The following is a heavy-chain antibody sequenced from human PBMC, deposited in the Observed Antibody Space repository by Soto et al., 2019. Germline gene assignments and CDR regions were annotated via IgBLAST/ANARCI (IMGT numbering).Heavy chain of an antibody. V-gene: IGHV3-64*01. D-gene: IGHD3-3*01. CDR1: GFTFSTHA. Sequence: EVQLVESGGGLVQPGGSLRLSCAASGFTFSTHAMHWVRQAPGKGLEHVSAISRSGDSTFHANSVEGRFTISRDNSKNTLYHQMGSLRAEDMAVYYCARLGSGLDYWGQGTLVTVSS. CDR2: ISRSGDST. J-gene: IGHJ4*02. CDR3: ARLGSGLDY.